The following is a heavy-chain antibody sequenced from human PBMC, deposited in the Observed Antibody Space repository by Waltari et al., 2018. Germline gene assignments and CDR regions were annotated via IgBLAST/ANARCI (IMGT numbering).Heavy chain of an antibody. Sequence: QLQLQESGPGLVKPSQTLSLTCGVSGTSIGTGTYYSGTYYWTLIRQPAGKGLEWVGRISASGNTKYNPSLESRVSISVDTSKKQFSLKLSSVTAADTAVYYCAKGGAGRRDYGMDVWGQGTTVTVSS. J-gene: IGHJ6*02. D-gene: IGHD6-19*01. CDR3: AKGGAGRRDYGMDV. CDR2: ISASGNT. V-gene: IGHV4-61*02. CDR1: GTSIGTGTYYSGTYY.